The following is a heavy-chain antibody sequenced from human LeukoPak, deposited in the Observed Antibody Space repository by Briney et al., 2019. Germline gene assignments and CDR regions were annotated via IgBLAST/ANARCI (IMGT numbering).Heavy chain of an antibody. CDR1: GYTFTGYY. Sequence: ASVKVSCKASGYTFTGYYMHRVRQAPGQGLEWMGWINTNTGNPTYAQGFTGRFVFSLDTSVSTAYLQISSLKAEDTAVYYCARDSGGIVAIGVYYYMDVWGKGTTVTVSS. CDR3: ARDSGGIVAIGVYYYMDV. V-gene: IGHV7-4-1*02. CDR2: INTNTGNP. D-gene: IGHD2-15*01. J-gene: IGHJ6*03.